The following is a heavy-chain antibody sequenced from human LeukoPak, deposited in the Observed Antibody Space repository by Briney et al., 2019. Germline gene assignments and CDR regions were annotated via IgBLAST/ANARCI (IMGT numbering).Heavy chain of an antibody. CDR3: ARGGRGSAAVVAPRSFDI. J-gene: IGHJ3*02. V-gene: IGHV3-53*01. CDR1: GFAVSSIH. D-gene: IGHD3-22*01. CDR2: TYTGGNS. Sequence: GGSLRLSCAASGFAVSSIHMVWVRQAPGKGLEWVSVTYTGGNSYYADSVKGRFIISRDISKNTLYLQVNSLRAEDSALYYCARGGRGSAAVVAPRSFDIWGQGTMVTVSS.